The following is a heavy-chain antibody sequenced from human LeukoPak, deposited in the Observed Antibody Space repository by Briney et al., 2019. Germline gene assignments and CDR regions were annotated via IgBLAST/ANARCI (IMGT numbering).Heavy chain of an antibody. CDR3: ARGVSGYPYYFDY. Sequence: PGGSLILSCAASGFTFSSYSMNWVRQAPGKGLEWVSSISSSSSYIYYADSVKGRFTISRDNAKNSLYLQMSSLRAEDTAVYYCARGVSGYPYYFDYWGQGTLVTVSS. D-gene: IGHD3-9*01. J-gene: IGHJ4*02. CDR1: GFTFSSYS. V-gene: IGHV3-21*01. CDR2: ISSSSSYI.